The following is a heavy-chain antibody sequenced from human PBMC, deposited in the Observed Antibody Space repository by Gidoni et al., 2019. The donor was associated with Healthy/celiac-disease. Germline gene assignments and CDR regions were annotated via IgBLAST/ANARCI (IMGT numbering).Heavy chain of an antibody. D-gene: IGHD5-12*01. J-gene: IGHJ6*03. CDR3: ARVTTGKRWLQSEGFYYYYYYMDV. Sequence: EVQLVESGGGLVQPGGSLRRSCAAAGFTCSSDWMGWVRQAAGKGLEWVANIKQDGSEKYYVDSVKGRFTISRDNAKNSLYLQMNSLRAEDTAVYYCARVTTGKRWLQSEGFYYYYYYMDVWGKGTTVTVSS. V-gene: IGHV3-7*03. CDR2: IKQDGSEK. CDR1: GFTCSSDW.